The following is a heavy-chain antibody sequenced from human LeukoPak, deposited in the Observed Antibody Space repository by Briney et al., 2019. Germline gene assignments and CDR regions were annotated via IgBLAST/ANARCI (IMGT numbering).Heavy chain of an antibody. CDR3: ATHYSRPIKYYYDSSGYYNDY. CDR1: GGSFSGYY. J-gene: IGHJ4*02. CDR2: INHSGST. V-gene: IGHV4-34*01. Sequence: TSETLSLTCAVYGGSFSGYYWSWIRQPPGKGLEWIGEINHSGSTYYNPSLKSRVTISVDTSKNQFSLKLSSVTAADTAVYYCATHYSRPIKYYYDSSGYYNDYWGQGTLVTVSS. D-gene: IGHD3-22*01.